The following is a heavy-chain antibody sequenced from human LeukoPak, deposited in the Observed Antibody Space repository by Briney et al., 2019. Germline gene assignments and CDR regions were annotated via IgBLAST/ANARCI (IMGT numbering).Heavy chain of an antibody. Sequence: GGSLRLSCAASGFTVSSNYMSWVRQAPGKGLEWVSVIYSGGSTYYADSVKGRITIYRYNSKNTLYLQMNSLRAEDTAVYYCASGPSLGGPFDYWGQGTLVTVSS. CDR3: ASGPSLGGPFDY. CDR2: IYSGGST. V-gene: IGHV3-53*01. CDR1: GFTVSSNY. D-gene: IGHD1-26*01. J-gene: IGHJ4*02.